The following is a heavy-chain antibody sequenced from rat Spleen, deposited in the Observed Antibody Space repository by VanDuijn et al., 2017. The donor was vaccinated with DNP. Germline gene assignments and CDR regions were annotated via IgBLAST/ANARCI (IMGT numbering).Heavy chain of an antibody. Sequence: EVKLVESGGGLVQPGRSLKLSCAASGFNFNDYWMGWVRQAPGKGLEWIGQINKDSSTITYIPSLKDKFTVSRDNAQNTLYLQMSKLGSEDTAIYYCAKGPNDGRWSDYFAYWGQGVMVTVSS. CDR1: GFNFNDYW. CDR3: AKGPNDGRWSDYFAY. J-gene: IGHJ2*01. V-gene: IGHV4-2*01. D-gene: IGHD1-11*01. CDR2: INKDSSTI.